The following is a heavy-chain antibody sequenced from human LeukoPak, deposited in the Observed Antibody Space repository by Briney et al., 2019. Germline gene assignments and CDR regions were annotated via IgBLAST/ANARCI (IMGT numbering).Heavy chain of an antibody. CDR2: ISGSGDST. Sequence: GGSLRLSCAASGFTFSNCGMSWVRQTPGRGWEWVSAISGSGDSTYYADSVKGRFTISRDNYKNTLYLQMNSLRAEDTAVYYCAGAGGYYDSSGYYPSGYWGQGTLVTVSS. J-gene: IGHJ4*02. CDR3: AGAGGYYDSSGYYPSGY. CDR1: GFTFSNCG. V-gene: IGHV3-23*01. D-gene: IGHD3-22*01.